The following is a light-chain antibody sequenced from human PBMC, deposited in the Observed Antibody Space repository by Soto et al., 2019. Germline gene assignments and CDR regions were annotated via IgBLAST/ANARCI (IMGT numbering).Light chain of an antibody. J-gene: IGLJ3*02. CDR3: SSYTANDNWV. Sequence: QSVLTQPHSVSGSPGQSVTISCTGTNSDVGRYNSVSWYQQLPGKAPKIIISAVRQRPSGIPDRFSGSKSGNTASLTISGLQADDEADYFCSSYTANDNWVFGGGTKVTVL. CDR1: NSDVGRYNS. CDR2: AVR. V-gene: IGLV2-11*01.